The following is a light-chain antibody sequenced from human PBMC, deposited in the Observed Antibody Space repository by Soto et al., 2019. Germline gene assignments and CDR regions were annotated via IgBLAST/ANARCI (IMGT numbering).Light chain of an antibody. CDR1: QSVRSN. J-gene: IGKJ1*01. CDR3: QQRDNWPWT. V-gene: IGKV3-11*01. CDR2: DVS. Sequence: EIVLTQSPATLSLSPGERATLSCRASQSVRSNLAWYQHKPCQAPMLLIYDVSNRATGIPGRFSGSGFGTDFTLPISNVEPEDFAVYYCQQRDNWPWTFGQGAKVEIK.